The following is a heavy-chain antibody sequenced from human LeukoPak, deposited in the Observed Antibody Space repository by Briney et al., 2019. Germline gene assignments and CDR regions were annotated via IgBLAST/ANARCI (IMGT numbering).Heavy chain of an antibody. J-gene: IGHJ5*02. CDR2: FDPEDGET. D-gene: IGHD2-2*01. CDR3: ATGYCSSTSCATAWFDP. Sequence: ASVKVSCKVSGYTLTELSMHWVRQAPGKGLEWMGGFDPEDGETIYAQKLQGRVTMTEDTSTDTAYMELSSLRSEDTAVYYCATGYCSSTSCATAWFDPRGQGTLVTVSS. CDR1: GYTLTELS. V-gene: IGHV1-24*01.